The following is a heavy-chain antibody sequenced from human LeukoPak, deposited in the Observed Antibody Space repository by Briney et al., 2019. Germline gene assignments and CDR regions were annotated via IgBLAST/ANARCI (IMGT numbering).Heavy chain of an antibody. CDR2: ISSSSSYI. Sequence: GGSLRLSCAASGFTFSDYYMSWIRQAPGKGLEWVSYISSSSSYIYYADPVKGRFTISRDNAKNSLYLQMNSLRAEDTAVYYCARGPYYYDSSGYYYFDYWGQGTLVTVSS. CDR1: GFTFSDYY. V-gene: IGHV3-11*06. CDR3: ARGPYYYDSSGYYYFDY. J-gene: IGHJ4*02. D-gene: IGHD3-22*01.